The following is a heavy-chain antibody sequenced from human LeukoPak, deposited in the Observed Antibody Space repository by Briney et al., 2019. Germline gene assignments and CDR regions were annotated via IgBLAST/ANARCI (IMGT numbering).Heavy chain of an antibody. V-gene: IGHV3-43*02. D-gene: IGHD6-13*01. CDR1: GFTLDDYA. J-gene: IGHJ6*02. Sequence: GGSLRLSCAASGFTLDDYATQWVRQARGRGLEWVSLISGDGGSIYYADSVKGRFSISRDNSKNSVYLQMNSLRTEDTALYYCEKETHSSKRWTYGMDVWGRGTTVTVSS. CDR2: ISGDGGSI. CDR3: EKETHSSKRWTYGMDV.